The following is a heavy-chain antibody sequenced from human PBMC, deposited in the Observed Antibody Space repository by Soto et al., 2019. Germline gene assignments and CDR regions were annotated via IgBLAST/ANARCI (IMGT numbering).Heavy chain of an antibody. CDR3: ARDQVRGPDGFAI. D-gene: IGHD5-12*01. CDR2: ISRSADNT. V-gene: IGHV3-21*01. CDR1: GFTFRDYS. J-gene: IGHJ3*02. Sequence: PGGSLRLSCAASGFTFRDYSMNWVRHAPGKGLEWVSSISRSADNTYYADSVEGRFTISRDNAKNSMYLQMNSLRAEDTAVYYCARDQVRGPDGFAIWGQGTTVTVSS.